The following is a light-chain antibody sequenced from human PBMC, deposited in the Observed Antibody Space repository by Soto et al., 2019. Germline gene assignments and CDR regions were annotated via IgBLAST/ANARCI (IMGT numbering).Light chain of an antibody. CDR2: GNN. V-gene: IGLV1-40*01. CDR3: QSYDSSMTTAI. CDR1: SSNIGAEYD. Sequence: QSVLTQPPSVSGTPGQSISISCTGTSSNIGAEYDVHWYQQLPGTAPRLLIFGNNVRPSGVPDRFSGSKSGTSASLAITGLQAEEEDIYYCQSYDSSMTTAIFGAGTKLTVL. J-gene: IGLJ2*01.